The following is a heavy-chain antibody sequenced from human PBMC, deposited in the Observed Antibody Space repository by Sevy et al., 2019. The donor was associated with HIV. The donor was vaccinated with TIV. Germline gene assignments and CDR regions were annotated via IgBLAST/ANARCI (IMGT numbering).Heavy chain of an antibody. CDR3: AREGSTYDTYYDYYGMDV. J-gene: IGHJ6*02. D-gene: IGHD4-4*01. Sequence: GGSLRLSCAASGFTFNSYWMSWVRQAPGKGLEWVANIKQDGSEKYNVDSVKGRFTISRDNSQNSLFLQMNTLRAEDTAVYYCAREGSTYDTYYDYYGMDVRGQGTTVTVSS. CDR1: GFTFNSYW. CDR2: IKQDGSEK. V-gene: IGHV3-7*01.